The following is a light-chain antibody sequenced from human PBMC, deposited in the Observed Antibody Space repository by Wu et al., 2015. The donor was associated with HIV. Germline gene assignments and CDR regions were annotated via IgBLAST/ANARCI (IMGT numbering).Light chain of an antibody. J-gene: IGKJ4*01. Sequence: EIVLTQSPGTLSLSPGERATLSCRASQSVSSSYLAWYQQKPGQAPRLLIYGASSRATGIPDKFSGSGSGTHFTLTITRLEPDDFAVYYCQQYASSVIPYGNSPLTFGGGPRWRS. CDR2: GAS. CDR1: QSVSSSY. V-gene: IGKV3-20*01. CDR3: QQYASSVIPYGNSPLT.